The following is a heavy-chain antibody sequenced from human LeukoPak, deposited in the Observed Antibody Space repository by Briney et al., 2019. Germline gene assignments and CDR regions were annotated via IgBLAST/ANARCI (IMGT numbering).Heavy chain of an antibody. V-gene: IGHV3-21*01. Sequence: PGGSLRLSCAASGFTFSSYSMNWVRQAPGKGLEWVSSISSSSSYIYYADSVKGRFTISRDNAKNSLYLQMNSLRAEDTAVYYCATYIVVVPAARGDAFDIWGQGTMVTVSS. CDR3: ATYIVVVPAARGDAFDI. CDR2: ISSSSSYI. J-gene: IGHJ3*02. CDR1: GFTFSSYS. D-gene: IGHD2-2*01.